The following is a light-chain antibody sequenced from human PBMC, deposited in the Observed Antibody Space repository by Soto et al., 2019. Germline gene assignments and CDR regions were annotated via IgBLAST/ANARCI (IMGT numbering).Light chain of an antibody. Sequence: EIVMTQSPATLCVSPGERATLSCRASQSVNNNLAWYQQKPGQAPSLLFYGASTRATGILARSSGGGCGTEITLTISSLQSEGVDVYHCQQYNSWFTFGGGTKVEIK. CDR1: QSVNNN. V-gene: IGKV3-15*01. CDR3: QQYNSWFT. CDR2: GAS. J-gene: IGKJ4*01.